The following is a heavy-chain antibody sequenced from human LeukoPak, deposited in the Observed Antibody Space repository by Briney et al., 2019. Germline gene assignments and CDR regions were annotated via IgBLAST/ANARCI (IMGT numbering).Heavy chain of an antibody. V-gene: IGHV3-15*01. CDR2: IKSKTDGGTT. CDR1: GFTFSNAR. D-gene: IGHD3-22*01. Sequence: GGSLRLSCAASGFTFSNARMSWVRQAPGKGLEWVGRIKSKTDGGTTDYAAPVKGRFTISRDDSKNTLYLQMNSLKTEDTAVYYCAKEPWDDSSGYYPGVTPTFDYWGQGTLVTVSS. CDR3: AKEPWDDSSGYYPGVTPTFDY. J-gene: IGHJ4*02.